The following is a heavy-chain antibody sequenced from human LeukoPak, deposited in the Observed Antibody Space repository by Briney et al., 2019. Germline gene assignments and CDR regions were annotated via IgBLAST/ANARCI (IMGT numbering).Heavy chain of an antibody. CDR3: ARGSIRYFDWSLDY. D-gene: IGHD3-9*01. CDR2: ISAYNGNT. V-gene: IGHV1-18*01. J-gene: IGHJ4*02. CDR1: GYTFTSYG. Sequence: ATVRVSCKASGYTFTSYGISWVRQAPGQGLEWMGWISAYNGNTNYAQKLQGRVTMTTDTSTSTAYMELRSLRSDDTAVYYCARGSIRYFDWSLDYWGQGTLVTVSS.